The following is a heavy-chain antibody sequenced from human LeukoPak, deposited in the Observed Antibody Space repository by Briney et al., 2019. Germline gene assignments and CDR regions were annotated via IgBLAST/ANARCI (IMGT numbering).Heavy chain of an antibody. CDR1: GDSMSSGSYY. D-gene: IGHD2/OR15-2a*01. V-gene: IGHV4-61*01. Sequence: PSQTLSLTCTVSGDSMSSGSYYWSWIRQHPGKGLEWIGDIYDSGSTRYNTSLESRVTISVDTSKNQFSLKLSSVTAADTAVYYCAKGGSTNFYYGDVWGQGTTVTVSS. J-gene: IGHJ6*02. CDR2: IYDSGST. CDR3: AKGGSTNFYYGDV.